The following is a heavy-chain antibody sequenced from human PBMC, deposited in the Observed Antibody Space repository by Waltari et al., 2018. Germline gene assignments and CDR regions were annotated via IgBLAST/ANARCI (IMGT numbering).Heavy chain of an antibody. J-gene: IGHJ6*02. D-gene: IGHD3-10*01. CDR1: GYSISSGYY. CDR3: ARVKYYGSGSYKYYYYYGMDV. V-gene: IGHV4-38-2*01. Sequence: QVQLQESGPGLVKPSETLSLTCAVSGYSISSGYYWGWIRQPPGKGRGWIGSIYHSGRTYYNPSLKSRVTISVDTSKNQFSLKLSSVTAADTAVYYCARVKYYGSGSYKYYYYYGMDVWGQGTTVTVSS. CDR2: IYHSGRT.